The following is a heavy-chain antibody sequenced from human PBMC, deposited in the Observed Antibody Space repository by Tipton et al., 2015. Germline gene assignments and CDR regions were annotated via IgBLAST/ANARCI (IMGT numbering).Heavy chain of an antibody. Sequence: SLRLSCVASGFSVSSKHMSWVRQAPGKGLEWVSGISWNSGSIGYADSVKGRFTISRDNAKNSLYLQMNSLRAEDTALYYCAKDSSGPLAAAGSSFDYWGQGTLVTVSS. V-gene: IGHV3-9*01. CDR2: ISWNSGSI. CDR1: GFSVSSKH. J-gene: IGHJ4*02. CDR3: AKDSSGPLAAAGSSFDY. D-gene: IGHD6-13*01.